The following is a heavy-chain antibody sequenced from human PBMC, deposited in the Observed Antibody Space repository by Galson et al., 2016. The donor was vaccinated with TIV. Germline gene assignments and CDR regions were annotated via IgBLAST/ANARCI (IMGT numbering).Heavy chain of an antibody. D-gene: IGHD1-7*01. CDR2: INPTDGST. CDR1: GYTFTSYY. CDR3: ARERLELRSFDP. J-gene: IGHJ5*02. V-gene: IGHV1-46*01. Sequence: SVKVSCKSSGYTFTSYYIHWVRQAPGQGFEWMGIINPTDGSTSYLQQRQGRLIMTRETYKNTVYMELKSLRFEDTAVYYCARERLELRSFDPWGQGTLVTVSS.